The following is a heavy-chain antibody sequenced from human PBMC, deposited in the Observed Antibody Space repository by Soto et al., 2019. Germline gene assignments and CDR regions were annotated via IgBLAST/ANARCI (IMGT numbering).Heavy chain of an antibody. V-gene: IGHV4-59*01. D-gene: IGHD5-12*01. J-gene: IGHJ4*02. CDR3: ARGGNRYSNVASGVGGFDF. CDR2: VYHTGAT. Sequence: SETLSLTFTVSGASISSSYWSWIRQSPERGLEWIAYVYHTGATNYNPSLKSRVTISLDTSKGQSSLNLTSLTTADTAVYFCARGGNRYSNVASGVGGFDFWGQGSLVTVSS. CDR1: GASISSSY.